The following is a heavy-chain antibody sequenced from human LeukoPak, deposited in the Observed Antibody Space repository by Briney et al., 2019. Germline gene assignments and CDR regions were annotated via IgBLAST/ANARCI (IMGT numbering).Heavy chain of an antibody. CDR3: ASGGGGWSYDFWSGYPSWFDP. CDR1: GFTFSSYT. CDR2: ISYDGSNK. J-gene: IGHJ5*02. D-gene: IGHD3-3*01. Sequence: GGSLRLSCAASGFTFSSYTIHWVRQAPGKGLEWVAVISYDGSNKYYADSVKGRFTISRDNSKNTLYLQMNSLRAEDTAVYYCASGGGGWSYDFWSGYPSWFDPWGQGTLVTVSS. V-gene: IGHV3-30*04.